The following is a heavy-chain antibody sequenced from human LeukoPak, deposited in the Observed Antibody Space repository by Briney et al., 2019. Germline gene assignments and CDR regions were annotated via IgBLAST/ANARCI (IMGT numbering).Heavy chain of an antibody. D-gene: IGHD3-10*01. V-gene: IGHV3-21*06. Sequence: GGSLRLSCAASGFTFSNFGMHWVRQAPGKGLEWVSFNDTRGSYIYSGDSVKGRFTISRDNAKNFLFLQMNGLRAEDTAVYYCARGRSITLLRGVAMSDGFDIWGQGARVAVSS. CDR3: ARGRSITLLRGVAMSDGFDI. CDR1: GFTFSNFG. CDR2: NDTRGSYI. J-gene: IGHJ3*02.